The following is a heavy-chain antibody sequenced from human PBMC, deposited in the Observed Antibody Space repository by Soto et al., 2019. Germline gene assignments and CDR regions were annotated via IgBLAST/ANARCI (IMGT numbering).Heavy chain of an antibody. J-gene: IGHJ4*02. Sequence: QVQLQESGPGLVKPSETLSLTCTVSGGSINDFYWSWIRQPPGKGLEWIVYIYYRGITNYNPSLKCLFTTSVAPSKTQFSLILRSVNTADTAVYYCASLGGVAARTFDYWGQGTLVTVSS. V-gene: IGHV4-59*01. CDR3: ASLGGVAARTFDY. CDR2: IYYRGIT. D-gene: IGHD6-6*01. CDR1: GGSINDFY.